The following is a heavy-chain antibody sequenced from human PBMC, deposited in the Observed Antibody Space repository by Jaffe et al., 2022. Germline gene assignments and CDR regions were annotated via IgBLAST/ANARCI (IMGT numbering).Heavy chain of an antibody. J-gene: IGHJ4*02. CDR3: AKIRFLEWQIELGDFDY. Sequence: EVQLLESGGGLVQPGGSLRLSCAASGFTFSSYAMSWVRQAPGKGLEWVSAISGSGGSTYYADSVKGRFTISRDNSKNTLYLQMNSLRAEDTAVYYCAKIRFLEWQIELGDFDYWGQGTLVTVSS. V-gene: IGHV3-23*01. D-gene: IGHD3-3*01. CDR2: ISGSGGST. CDR1: GFTFSSYA.